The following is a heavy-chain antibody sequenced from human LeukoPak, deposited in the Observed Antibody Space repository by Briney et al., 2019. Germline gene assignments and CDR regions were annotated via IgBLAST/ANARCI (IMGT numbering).Heavy chain of an antibody. J-gene: IGHJ6*02. CDR3: ASEGGVVIMDMDV. Sequence: PGGSLRLSCAASGFTVSSNYMSWVRQAPGKGLEWVSVIYSGGSTYYADSVKGRFTISRDNSKNTLYLQMNSLRVEDTAVYYCASEGGVVIMDMDVWGQGTTVTVSS. V-gene: IGHV3-66*02. CDR1: GFTVSSNY. D-gene: IGHD3-3*01. CDR2: IYSGGST.